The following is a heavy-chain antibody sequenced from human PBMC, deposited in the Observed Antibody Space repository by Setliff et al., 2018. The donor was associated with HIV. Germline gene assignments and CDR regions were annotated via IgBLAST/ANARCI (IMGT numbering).Heavy chain of an antibody. V-gene: IGHV3-21*01. CDR3: ARVGQWLADY. CDR1: GFTFSSYW. J-gene: IGHJ4*02. Sequence: GGSLRLSCAASGFTFSSYWMHWVRQAPGKGLVWVSSISSSSSYIYYADSVKGRFTISRDNAKNSLYLQMNSLRAEDTAVYYCARVGQWLADYWGQGTLVTVSS. CDR2: ISSSSSYI. D-gene: IGHD6-19*01.